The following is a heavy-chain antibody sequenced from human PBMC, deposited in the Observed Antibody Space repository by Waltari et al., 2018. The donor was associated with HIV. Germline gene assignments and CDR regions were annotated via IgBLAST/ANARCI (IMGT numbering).Heavy chain of an antibody. V-gene: IGHV3-33*01. CDR1: GFTFKNYG. CDR3: ARDRGGSSSLVLDS. Sequence: QVQLVESGGGVVQPGRSLRLSCAASGFTFKNYGMHWVRQAPGKGWEWVAVIWYDGNNKYYADSVKGRFTISRDNSKNRLYLQMNSLRAEDTAVYYCARDRGGSSSLVLDSWGQGTLVTVSS. D-gene: IGHD6-6*01. J-gene: IGHJ4*02. CDR2: IWYDGNNK.